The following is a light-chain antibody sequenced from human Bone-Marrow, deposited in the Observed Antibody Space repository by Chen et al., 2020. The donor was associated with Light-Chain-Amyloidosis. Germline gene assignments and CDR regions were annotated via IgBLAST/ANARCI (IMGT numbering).Light chain of an antibody. J-gene: IGLJ3*02. Sequence: SYVLTQPSSVSVAPGQTATIACGGNNIGSTSVHWYQQTPGQAPLLVDYDDSDRPSGIPERLSGTNAGNTATLTISGVEAGDGADYYCQVWDRSSDRPVFGGGTKLTVL. CDR3: QVWDRSSDRPV. CDR1: NIGSTS. V-gene: IGLV3-21*02. CDR2: DDS.